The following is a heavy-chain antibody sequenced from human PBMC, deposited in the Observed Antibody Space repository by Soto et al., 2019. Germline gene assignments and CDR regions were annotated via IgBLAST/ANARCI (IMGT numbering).Heavy chain of an antibody. CDR3: ARETRAVGYYDSSGYSDY. CDR2: IYYSGST. Sequence: SETLSLTCTVSGGSVSSGSYYWSWIRQPPGKGLEWIGYIYYSGSTNYNPSIKSRVTISVYTSKNQFSLKLSSVTAADTVVYYCARETRAVGYYDSSGYSDYWGQGTLVTVSS. D-gene: IGHD3-22*01. V-gene: IGHV4-61*01. J-gene: IGHJ4*02. CDR1: GGSVSSGSYY.